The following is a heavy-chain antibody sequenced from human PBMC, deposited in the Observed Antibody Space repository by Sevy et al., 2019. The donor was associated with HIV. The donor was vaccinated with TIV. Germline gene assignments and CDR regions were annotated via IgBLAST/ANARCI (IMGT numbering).Heavy chain of an antibody. J-gene: IGHJ6*02. V-gene: IGHV1-18*01. D-gene: IGHD3-9*01. CDR2: ISAYNGNT. CDR1: GYTFTSYG. Sequence: ASVKGSCKASGYTFTSYGISWVRQAPGQGLEWMGWISAYNGNTNYAQKLQGRVTMTTDTSTSTAYMELRSLRSDDTAVYYCARDFRLRYFDWSLYYYYGMDVWGQGTTVTVSS. CDR3: ARDFRLRYFDWSLYYYYGMDV.